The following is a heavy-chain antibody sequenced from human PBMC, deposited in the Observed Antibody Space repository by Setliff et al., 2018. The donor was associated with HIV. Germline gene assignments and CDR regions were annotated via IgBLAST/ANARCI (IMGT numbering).Heavy chain of an antibody. D-gene: IGHD3-10*01. V-gene: IGHV4-4*07. CDR3: ARSIHGGGSEPFDT. CDR2: IYYVGWS. CDR1: GASLQSYY. J-gene: IGHJ5*02. Sequence: SETLSLICSVSGASLQSYYWSWIRQPAGKGLQWIGRIYYVGWSKYNPSLEDRVTMSVDTSNNQFSLSLRSVTAADTAIYYCARSIHGGGSEPFDTWGQGILVTVSS.